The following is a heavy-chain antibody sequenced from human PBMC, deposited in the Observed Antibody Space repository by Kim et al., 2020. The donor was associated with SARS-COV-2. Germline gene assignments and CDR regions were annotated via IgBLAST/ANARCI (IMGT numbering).Heavy chain of an antibody. D-gene: IGHD3-10*01. CDR1: GFTFSDYY. V-gene: IGHV3-11*05. Sequence: GGSLRLSCVASGFTFSDYYMTWIRQAPGKGPEWVSYISNSINYTNYADSVKGRLTISRDNAKNSLYLQMNSLRAEDTAVYYCARVPYGSGSYYWFDSWG. J-gene: IGHJ5*01. CDR3: ARVPYGSGSYYWFDS. CDR2: ISNSINYT.